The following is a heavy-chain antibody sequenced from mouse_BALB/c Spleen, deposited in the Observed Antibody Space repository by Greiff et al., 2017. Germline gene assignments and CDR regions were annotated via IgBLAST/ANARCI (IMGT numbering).Heavy chain of an antibody. CDR1: GYTFTSYW. D-gene: IGHD3-1*01. CDR2: IDPSDSYT. CDR3: TRVSSGGAWFAY. Sequence: QVQLKESGAELVKPGASVKMSCKASGYTFTSYWMHWVKQRPGQGLEWIGTIDPSDSYTSYNQKFKGKATLTVDTSSSTAYMQLSSLTSEDSAVYYCTRVSSGGAWFAYWGQGTLVTVSA. V-gene: IGHV1S127*01. J-gene: IGHJ3*01.